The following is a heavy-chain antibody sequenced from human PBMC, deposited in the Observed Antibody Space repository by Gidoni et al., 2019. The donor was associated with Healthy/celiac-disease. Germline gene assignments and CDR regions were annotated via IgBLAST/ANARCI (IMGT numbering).Heavy chain of an antibody. J-gene: IGHJ4*02. V-gene: IGHV3-33*01. CDR3: ARESTVTTYFDY. CDR1: GFTFSSYG. Sequence: QVQLVESGGGVVQPGRSLRLSCSASGFTFSSYGMHWVLQAPGKGLEWVAVIWYDGSNKYYADAVKGRFTISRDNSKNTLYLQMNSLRAEDTAVYYCARESTVTTYFDYWGQGTLVTVSS. D-gene: IGHD4-17*01. CDR2: IWYDGSNK.